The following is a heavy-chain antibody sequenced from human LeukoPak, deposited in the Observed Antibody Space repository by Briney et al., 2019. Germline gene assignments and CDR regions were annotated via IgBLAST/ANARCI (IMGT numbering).Heavy chain of an antibody. CDR1: GYTFTSYG. CDR3: ARGEGETAMVTNFDC. V-gene: IGHV7-4-1*02. CDR2: INTNTGNP. Sequence: GASVKVSCKASGYTFTSYGMNWVRQAPGQGLEWMGWINTNTGNPTYAQGFIGRFVFSLDTSVSTAYLQISSLKAEDTAVYYCARGEGETAMVTNFDCWGQGTLVTVSS. J-gene: IGHJ4*02. D-gene: IGHD5-18*01.